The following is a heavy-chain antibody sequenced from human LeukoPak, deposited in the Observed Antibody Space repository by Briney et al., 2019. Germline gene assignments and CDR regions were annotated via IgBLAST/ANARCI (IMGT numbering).Heavy chain of an antibody. Sequence: GGSLRLSCAASGFTFASYAMAWVRQAPGKGLEWVSTISGSGGSTYFADSVKGRFTISRDNSKDTLYLQMNGLRPEDTAVYYCAKGRCSGTTCYEGSGIDVWGQGTTVTVSS. CDR2: ISGSGGST. CDR1: GFTFASYA. J-gene: IGHJ6*02. V-gene: IGHV3-23*01. D-gene: IGHD2-2*01. CDR3: AKGRCSGTTCYEGSGIDV.